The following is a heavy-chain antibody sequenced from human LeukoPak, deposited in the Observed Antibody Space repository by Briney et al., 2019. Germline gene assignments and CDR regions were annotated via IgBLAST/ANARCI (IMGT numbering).Heavy chain of an antibody. Sequence: SQTLSLTCTVSGGPISSGGYYWSWFRQPPGKGLEWIGYIYHSGSTYYNPSLKSRVTISVDRSKNQFSLKLSSVNAADTAVYYCARASSSWYEGYFDHWGQGTLVTVSA. CDR3: ARASSSWYEGYFDH. V-gene: IGHV4-30-2*01. CDR1: GGPISSGGYY. D-gene: IGHD6-13*01. J-gene: IGHJ4*02. CDR2: IYHSGST.